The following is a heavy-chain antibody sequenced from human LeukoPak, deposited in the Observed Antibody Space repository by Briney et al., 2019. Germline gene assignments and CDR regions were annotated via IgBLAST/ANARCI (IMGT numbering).Heavy chain of an antibody. V-gene: IGHV4-39*07. Sequence: SETLSLTCTVSGGSISSSSYYWGWIRQPPGKGPEWIGSIYYSGSTYYNPSLKSRVTISVDTSKNQFSLTLNSVTAADTAVYYCARDVLLVGRGWSLGQGTLVTVSS. CDR1: GGSISSSSYY. D-gene: IGHD6-19*01. CDR2: IYYSGST. J-gene: IGHJ5*02. CDR3: ARDVLLVGRGWS.